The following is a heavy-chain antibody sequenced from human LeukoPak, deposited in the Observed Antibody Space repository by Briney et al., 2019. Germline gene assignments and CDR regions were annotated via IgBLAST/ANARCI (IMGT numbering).Heavy chain of an antibody. V-gene: IGHV4-30-4*01. J-gene: IGHJ4*02. CDR3: ASRRQSGYYLVDY. CDR2: IYYSGST. CDR1: GGSISSGDFY. Sequence: PSETLSLTCTVSGGSISSGDFYWSWIRQPPGKGLEWIGYIYYSGSTYYNPSLKSRVTISVDTSKNQFSLKLSSVTAADTAVYYCASRRQSGYYLVDYWGQGTLVTVSS. D-gene: IGHD3-22*01.